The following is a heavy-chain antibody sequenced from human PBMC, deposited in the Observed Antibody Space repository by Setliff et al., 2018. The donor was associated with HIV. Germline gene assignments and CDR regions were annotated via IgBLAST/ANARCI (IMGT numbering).Heavy chain of an antibody. Sequence: SETLSLTCAVSGYSISSGYYWAWIRQPPGKGLEWIGHIYHTGSTYSNPSLKRRVTISVDTSKNQFSLKLTSVTAADTAVYYCARLESGVFDIWGQGTMVTVSS. CDR2: IYHTGST. J-gene: IGHJ3*02. D-gene: IGHD2-8*01. CDR1: GYSISSGYY. CDR3: ARLESGVFDI. V-gene: IGHV4-38-2*01.